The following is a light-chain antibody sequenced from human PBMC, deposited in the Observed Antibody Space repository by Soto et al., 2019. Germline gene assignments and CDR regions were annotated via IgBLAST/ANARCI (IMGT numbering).Light chain of an antibody. CDR3: QQYNSYRT. J-gene: IGKJ1*01. CDR1: QSISSW. V-gene: IGKV1-5*03. CDR2: KAS. Sequence: DIQMTQSASTLSASVGDRVTITCRASQSISSWLAWYQQKPGKAPKLLIYKASSLESGVPSRFSGSGSGTEFTLTISSLQPDEFATYYCQQYNSYRTFGQGTKVEIK.